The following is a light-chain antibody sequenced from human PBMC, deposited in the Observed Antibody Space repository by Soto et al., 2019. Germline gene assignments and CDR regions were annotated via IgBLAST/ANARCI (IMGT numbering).Light chain of an antibody. CDR3: QQCYMGWT. CDR2: DAS. CDR1: QSIGRF. V-gene: IGKV1-5*01. Sequence: DIQMTQSPSTLSASVGDRVTITCRASQSIGRFLAWYQHQPGKAPKLLIYDASTLESGVPSRFSGTGSGTEFTFSITSLQLEDVGTYYCQQCYMGWTLGQGTEVDIK. J-gene: IGKJ1*01.